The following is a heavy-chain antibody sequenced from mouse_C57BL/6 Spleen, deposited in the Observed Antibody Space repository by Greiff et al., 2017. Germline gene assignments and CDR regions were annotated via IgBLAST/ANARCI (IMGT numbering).Heavy chain of an antibody. CDR2: ISDGGSYT. CDR3: ERDGDYGSSWFAY. D-gene: IGHD1-1*01. J-gene: IGHJ3*01. Sequence: DVQLVESGGGLVKPGGSLKLSCAASGFTFSSYAMSWVRQTPEKRLEWVATISDGGSYTYYPDNVKGRFTISRDNAKNNLYLQMSHLKSEDTAMYYCERDGDYGSSWFAYWGQGTLVTVSA. CDR1: GFTFSSYA. V-gene: IGHV5-4*01.